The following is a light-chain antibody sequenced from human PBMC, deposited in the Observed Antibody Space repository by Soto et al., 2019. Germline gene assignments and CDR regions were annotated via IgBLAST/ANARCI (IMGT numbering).Light chain of an antibody. CDR3: STWDDSLNGWV. CDR1: ISNIGKDT. V-gene: IGLV1-44*01. J-gene: IGLJ3*02. CDR2: NDD. Sequence: QSVLTQPPSVSGTPGLRVNISCSGGISNIGKDTVNWYQQLPGTATKLLMFNDDKRPSGVPDRFSGSMSGTSASLAISGLQSDDEAVYFCSTWDDSLNGWVLGGGTKLTVL.